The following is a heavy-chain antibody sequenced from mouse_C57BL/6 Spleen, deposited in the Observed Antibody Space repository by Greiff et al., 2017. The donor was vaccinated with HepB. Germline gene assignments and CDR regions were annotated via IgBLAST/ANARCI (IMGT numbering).Heavy chain of an antibody. CDR1: GFTFSDYY. D-gene: IGHD2-1*01. J-gene: IGHJ1*03. V-gene: IGHV5-16*01. CDR3: ARDRDGNYGYFDV. CDR2: INYDGSST. Sequence: EVMLVESEGGLVQPGSSMKLSCTASGFTFSDYYMAWVRQVPEKGLEWVANINYDGSSTYYLDSLKSRFIISRDNAKNILYLQMSSLKSEDTATYYCARDRDGNYGYFDVWGTGTTVTVSS.